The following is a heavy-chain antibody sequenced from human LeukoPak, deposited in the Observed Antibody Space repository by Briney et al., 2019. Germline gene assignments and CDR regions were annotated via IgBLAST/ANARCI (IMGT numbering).Heavy chain of an antibody. J-gene: IGHJ2*01. Sequence: PSETLSLTCTVSGGSIRGYYWTWIRQPPGKGLEWIGFIYYSGNTNYNPSLKSRVTISVDTSKNQFSLKLTSVTAADRAVYYCAREKESTDYGDSRISWYFDLWGRGILVTVSS. CDR2: IYYSGNT. CDR3: AREKESTDYGDSRISWYFDL. D-gene: IGHD4-17*01. V-gene: IGHV4-59*01. CDR1: GGSIRGYY.